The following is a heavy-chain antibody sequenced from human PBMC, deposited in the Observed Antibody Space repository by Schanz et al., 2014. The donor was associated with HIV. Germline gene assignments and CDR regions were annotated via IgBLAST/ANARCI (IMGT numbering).Heavy chain of an antibody. D-gene: IGHD2-15*01. CDR2: ISGSDGST. CDR3: ANLVVAATDDAFDI. V-gene: IGHV3-23*01. CDR1: GFTFSSYA. Sequence: EVQLLESGGDLVQPGKSLKLSCTASGFTFSSYAMSWVRQAAGKGLEWVSVISGSDGSTYYADSVKGRFTISRDNSKNTLYLQMNSLRDEDTAVYYCANLVVAATDDAFDIWGQGTMVTVSS. J-gene: IGHJ3*02.